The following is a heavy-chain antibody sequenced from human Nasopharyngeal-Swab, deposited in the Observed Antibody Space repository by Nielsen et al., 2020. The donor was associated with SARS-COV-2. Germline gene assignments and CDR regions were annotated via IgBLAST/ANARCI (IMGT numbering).Heavy chain of an antibody. CDR2: INWNGGST. CDR3: AKDSFSGSYSGY. J-gene: IGHJ4*02. D-gene: IGHD1-26*01. Sequence: VRQMPGKGLEWVSGINWNGGSTGYADSVKGRFTISRDNSKNTLYLQMNSLRAEDTAVYYCAKDSFSGSYSGYWGQGTLVTVSS. V-gene: IGHV3-23*01.